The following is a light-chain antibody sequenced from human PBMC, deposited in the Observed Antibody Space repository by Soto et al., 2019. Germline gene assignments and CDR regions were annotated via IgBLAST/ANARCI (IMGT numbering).Light chain of an antibody. CDR3: QQYHTDWT. CDR2: AAS. CDR1: ESIDNW. V-gene: IGKV1-5*01. Sequence: DIQVTQSPSTLSASVGDAVTITCRASESIDNWLAWYQQKPGKAPKLLIFAASILVRGVPSKFSGRGSGTEFTLTISSLQADDFATYYCQQYHTDWTFGQGTKVDIK. J-gene: IGKJ1*01.